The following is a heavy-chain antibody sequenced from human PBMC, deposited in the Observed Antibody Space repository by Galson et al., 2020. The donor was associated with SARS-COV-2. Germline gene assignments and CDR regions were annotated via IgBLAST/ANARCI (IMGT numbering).Heavy chain of an antibody. D-gene: IGHD6-13*01. CDR3: ARCGYSIREGYYYYGMDV. CDR2: DIPIFGTA. Sequence: SVKVSCKASGGTFSSYAISWVRQAPGQGLAWMGGDIPIFGTANYAQKFQGRVTITADESTSTAYMELSSLRSEDTAVYYCARCGYSIREGYYYYGMDVWGQGTTVTVSS. V-gene: IGHV1-69*13. J-gene: IGHJ6*02. CDR1: GGTFSSYA.